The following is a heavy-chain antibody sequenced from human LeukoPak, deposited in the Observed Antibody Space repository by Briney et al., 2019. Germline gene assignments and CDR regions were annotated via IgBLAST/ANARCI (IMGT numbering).Heavy chain of an antibody. J-gene: IGHJ4*02. CDR2: ISSSSSYT. V-gene: IGHV3-11*06. CDR3: ARGSGYDSNY. D-gene: IGHD5-12*01. Sequence: GGSMRLSCTTSGFTFGDHAMSWVRQAPGKGLEWASYISSSSSYTNYADSVKGRFTISRDNAKNSLYLQMNSLRAEDTAVYYCARGSGYDSNYWGQGTLVTVSS. CDR1: GFTFGDHA.